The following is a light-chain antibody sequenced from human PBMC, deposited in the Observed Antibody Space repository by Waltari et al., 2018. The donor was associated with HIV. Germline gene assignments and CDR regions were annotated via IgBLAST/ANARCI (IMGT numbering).Light chain of an antibody. J-gene: IGLJ3*02. CDR1: SSDIGAYNY. Sequence: QSALTQPASVSGPPGQSITISCTGTSSDIGAYNYVSWYQQHPGKAPKVMIYEVSNRPSGVSNRFSGSKSGNTASLTISGLQAEDEADYYCSSYTGTNYWVFGGGTELTVL. CDR2: EVS. CDR3: SSYTGTNYWV. V-gene: IGLV2-14*01.